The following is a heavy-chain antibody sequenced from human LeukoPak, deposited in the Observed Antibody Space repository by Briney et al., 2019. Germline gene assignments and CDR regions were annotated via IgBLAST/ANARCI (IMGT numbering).Heavy chain of an antibody. CDR1: GGSIGSYY. Sequence: SETLSLTCTVSGGSIGSYYWSWIRQPAGKGLEWIGRIFTSGSTSYNPSLTSRVTMSVDTSKNQFSLTLTSVTAADTAVYYCAREESIGRYQFLHDYWGQGTLVTVSS. CDR3: AREESIGRYQFLHDY. D-gene: IGHD1-26*01. CDR2: IFTSGST. J-gene: IGHJ4*02. V-gene: IGHV4-4*07.